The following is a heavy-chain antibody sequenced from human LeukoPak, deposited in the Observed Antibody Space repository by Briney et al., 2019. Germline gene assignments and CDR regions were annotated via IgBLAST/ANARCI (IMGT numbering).Heavy chain of an antibody. CDR3: ARYSYGFDY. V-gene: IGHV3-48*01. J-gene: IGHJ4*02. Sequence: GGSLRLSCAASGFTFNAFGMNWVRQAPGKGLEWVSYIGTTSGAIYYADSVKGRFTISRDSAKNSLYLQMNSLRAEDTAVYYCARYSYGFDYWGQGTLVTVSS. CDR1: GFTFNAFG. D-gene: IGHD5-18*01. CDR2: IGTTSGAI.